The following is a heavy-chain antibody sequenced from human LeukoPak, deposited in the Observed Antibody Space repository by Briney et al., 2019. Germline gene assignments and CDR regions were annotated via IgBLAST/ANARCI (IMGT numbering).Heavy chain of an antibody. CDR3: ARDPDGDYYFDY. J-gene: IGHJ4*02. Sequence: GGSLRLSCVASGFTFSSYVMNWVRQAPGKGLEWVSGIRGSGGRPLYADSVKGRFTISRDNSKNTLYLQMNSLRAEDTAVYYCARDPDGDYYFDYWGQGTLVTVSS. CDR1: GFTFSSYV. V-gene: IGHV3-23*01. CDR2: IRGSGGRP. D-gene: IGHD4-17*01.